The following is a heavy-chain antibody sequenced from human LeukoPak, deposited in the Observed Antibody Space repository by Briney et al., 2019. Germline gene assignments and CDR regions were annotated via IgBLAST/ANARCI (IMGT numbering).Heavy chain of an antibody. Sequence: GGSLRLSCAASGFTLSNYWMTWVRQAPGKGLEWVANIKRDETNKYYVDSVEGRFIISRDNTKNSLYLQMNSLRAEDTAVYYCARDSNPQSSSYYFDAFDMWGQGTMVTVSS. D-gene: IGHD3-22*01. CDR2: IKRDETNK. CDR1: GFTLSNYW. J-gene: IGHJ3*02. V-gene: IGHV3-7*01. CDR3: ARDSNPQSSSYYFDAFDM.